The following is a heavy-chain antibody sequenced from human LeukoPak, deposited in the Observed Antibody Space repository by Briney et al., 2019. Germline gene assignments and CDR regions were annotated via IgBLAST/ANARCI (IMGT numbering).Heavy chain of an antibody. V-gene: IGHV3-23*01. CDR2: ISGSGGST. J-gene: IGHJ4*02. CDR1: GFTFSSYA. Sequence: GGSLRLSCAASGFTFSSYAMSWVRQAPGKGLEWASAISGSGGSTYYADSVKGRFTISRDNSKNTLYLQMNSLRAEDTAVYYCAKRGIVVVPAASYYFDYWGQGTLVTVSS. CDR3: AKRGIVVVPAASYYFDY. D-gene: IGHD2-2*01.